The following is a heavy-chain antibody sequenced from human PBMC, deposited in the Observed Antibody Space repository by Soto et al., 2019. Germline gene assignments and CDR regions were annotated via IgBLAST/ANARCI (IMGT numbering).Heavy chain of an antibody. CDR3: ARGPSYYERRGSWFDP. Sequence: SETLSLTCTVSGGSISSSSYYWGWIRQPPGKGLEWIGSIYYSGSTYYNPSVKSRVTISVDTSKNQFSLKLSSVTAAGTAVYYCARGPSYYERRGSWFDPWGQGTLVTVSS. J-gene: IGHJ5*02. V-gene: IGHV4-39*07. CDR1: GGSISSSSYY. D-gene: IGHD1-26*01. CDR2: IYYSGST.